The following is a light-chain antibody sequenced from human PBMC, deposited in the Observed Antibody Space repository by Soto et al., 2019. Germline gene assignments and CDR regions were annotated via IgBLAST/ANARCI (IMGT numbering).Light chain of an antibody. CDR3: SSYAGSSTLVV. CDR1: RSDIGAYNF. J-gene: IGLJ2*01. CDR2: DVS. V-gene: IGLV2-14*01. Sequence: QSALTQPAPVSGSPGQSITISCTGTRSDIGAYNFVSWYQQHPGKAPKLMIYDVSIRPSGVSHRFSGSKSGNTASLTISGLQAEDEADYYCSSYAGSSTLVVFGGGTKLTVL.